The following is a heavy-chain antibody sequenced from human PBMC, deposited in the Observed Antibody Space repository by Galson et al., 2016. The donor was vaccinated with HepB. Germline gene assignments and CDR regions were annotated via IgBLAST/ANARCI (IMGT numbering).Heavy chain of an antibody. V-gene: IGHV1-69*06. CDR1: GGTFNNYA. CDR3: ATKRLEGDTLDN. Sequence: SCKASGGTFNNYAISWVRQAPGQGLEWMGGIIPIFNTANYAQKFQGRVTITADRSTSTAFMDVSSLRSEDTALYYCATKRLEGDTLDNWGQGTLVTVSS. D-gene: IGHD1-26*01. J-gene: IGHJ4*02. CDR2: IIPIFNTA.